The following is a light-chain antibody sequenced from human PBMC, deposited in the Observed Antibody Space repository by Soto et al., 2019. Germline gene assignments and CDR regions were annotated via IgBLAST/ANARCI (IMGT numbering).Light chain of an antibody. CDR1: SSDVGGSNH. CDR3: CSYADSNTFL. V-gene: IGLV2-11*02. Sequence: QSALTQPRSVSGSPGQSVTISCTGTSSDVGGSNHVSWYHHHPDKAPQLIIYDVSKRPSGVPGRFSGSKSGNTASLTISGLQAEDGAYYDCCSYADSNTFLFGPGTKVTVL. CDR2: DVS. J-gene: IGLJ1*01.